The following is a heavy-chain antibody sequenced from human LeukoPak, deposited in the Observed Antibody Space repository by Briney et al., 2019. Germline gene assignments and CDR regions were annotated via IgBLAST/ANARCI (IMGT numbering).Heavy chain of an antibody. CDR2: IIPIFGTA. Sequence: SVKVSCKASGGTFSSYAISWVRQAPGQGLEWMGGIIPIFGTANYAQKFQGRVTITADESTSTAYMELSGLRSEDTAVYYCARGDYYDSSATFDYWGQGTLVTVSS. J-gene: IGHJ4*02. D-gene: IGHD3-22*01. CDR1: GGTFSSYA. V-gene: IGHV1-69*01. CDR3: ARGDYYDSSATFDY.